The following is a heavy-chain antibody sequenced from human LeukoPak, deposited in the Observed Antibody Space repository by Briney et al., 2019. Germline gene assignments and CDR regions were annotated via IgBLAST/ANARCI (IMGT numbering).Heavy chain of an antibody. Sequence: GGSLRLSRAGSGFSFSSYGMHWVRQAPGKGLEWMAFIRSDGSNKYYADSVKGRFTISRDNSKNTLYLQMNSLRAEDTAVYYCARILDSAWGELGYWGQGTLVTVSS. CDR3: ARILDSAWGELGY. D-gene: IGHD6-19*01. J-gene: IGHJ4*02. CDR1: GFSFSSYG. V-gene: IGHV3-30*02. CDR2: IRSDGSNK.